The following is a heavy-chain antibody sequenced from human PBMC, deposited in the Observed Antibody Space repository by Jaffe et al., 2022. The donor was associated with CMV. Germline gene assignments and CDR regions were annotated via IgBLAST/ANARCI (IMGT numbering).Heavy chain of an antibody. CDR3: AREGYCSGGSCYLYYYYYMDV. D-gene: IGHD2-15*01. CDR1: GYTFTSYA. Sequence: QVQLVQSGAEVKKPGASVKVSCKASGYTFTSYAMHWVRQAPGQRLEWMGWINAGNGNTKYSQKFQGRVTITRDTSASTAYMELSSLRSEDTAVYYCAREGYCSGGSCYLYYYYYMDVWGKGTTVTVSS. V-gene: IGHV1-3*01. J-gene: IGHJ6*03. CDR2: INAGNGNT.